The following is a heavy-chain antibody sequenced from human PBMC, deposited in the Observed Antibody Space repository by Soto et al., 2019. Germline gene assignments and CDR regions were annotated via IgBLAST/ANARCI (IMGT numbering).Heavy chain of an antibody. Sequence: HGESLKISCEGSGYPFSYFWIAWVRQMPGKGLEWMGIIYPSDSDTRYSPSFQGQVTISADKSTNTAYLQWSSLKASDTAMYYCARHKEGATYGMDVWGQGTTVTVSS. V-gene: IGHV5-51*01. D-gene: IGHD1-26*01. CDR2: IYPSDSDT. CDR1: GYPFSYFW. J-gene: IGHJ6*02. CDR3: ARHKEGATYGMDV.